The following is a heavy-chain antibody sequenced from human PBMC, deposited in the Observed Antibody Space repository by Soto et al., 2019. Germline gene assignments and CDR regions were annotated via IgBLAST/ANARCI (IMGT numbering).Heavy chain of an antibody. V-gene: IGHV1-46*01. CDR1: GYTFTSYY. D-gene: IGHD5-12*01. CDR3: LGGYVDGAFDI. J-gene: IGHJ3*02. Sequence: GASVKVSCKASGYTFTSYYMHLVRQAPGQGLEWMGIINPSDGDTSYAQKFQGRVTMTRDTSTSTAYMELRSLRSDDTAVYYCLGGYVDGAFDIWGQGKMVTVSS. CDR2: INPSDGDT.